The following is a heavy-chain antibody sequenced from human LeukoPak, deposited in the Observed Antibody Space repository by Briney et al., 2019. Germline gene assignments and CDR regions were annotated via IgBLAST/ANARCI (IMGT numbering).Heavy chain of an antibody. D-gene: IGHD3-3*01. CDR3: ARDRAWNYFDY. CDR2: ISNDGSRK. J-gene: IGHJ4*02. V-gene: IGHV3-30*03. CDR1: GFTLSRHG. Sequence: GGSLRLSCAPSGFTLSRHGMQWVRQAPGKGLEWVAIISNDGSRKYYAHSVEGRFTISRDNSKNTLYLQMDSLRAEDTAVYYCARDRAWNYFDYWGQGTLVTVST.